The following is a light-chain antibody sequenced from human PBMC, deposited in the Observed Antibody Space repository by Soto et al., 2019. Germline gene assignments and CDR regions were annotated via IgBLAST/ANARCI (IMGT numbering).Light chain of an antibody. V-gene: IGKV3-20*01. J-gene: IGKJ1*01. CDR2: GAS. CDR1: QNIGSNY. Sequence: EIVLTQSPGTLSLSPGERATLSCRASQNIGSNYLAWFQQKPGQAPRLLIYGASSRSTGIPDRFSGSGSGTDFTLTINRLEHEDDDMYYCYQWGNSITTWTFGQGTKVEIK. CDR3: YQWGNSITTWT.